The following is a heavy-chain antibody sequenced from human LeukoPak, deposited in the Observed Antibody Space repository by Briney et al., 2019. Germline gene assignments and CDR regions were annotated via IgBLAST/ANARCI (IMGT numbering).Heavy chain of an antibody. D-gene: IGHD7-27*01. CDR2: ISGSGGST. CDR3: AKGWGIDY. V-gene: IGHV3-23*01. Sequence: QSGGTLRLSCAASGFTFSSYGMSWVRQAPGQGLEWVSAISGSGGSTYYADSVKGRFTISRDNSKNTLYLQMNSLRAEDTAVYYCAKGWGIDYWGQGTLVTVSS. CDR1: GFTFSSYG. J-gene: IGHJ4*02.